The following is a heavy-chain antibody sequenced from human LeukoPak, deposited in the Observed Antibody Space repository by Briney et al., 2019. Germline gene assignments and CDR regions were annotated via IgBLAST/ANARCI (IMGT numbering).Heavy chain of an antibody. J-gene: IGHJ4*02. Sequence: ASVKVSCKASGYTFTSYDINWVRQATGQGLEWMGWMNPNSGNTGYAQKFQGRVTMTRNTSISTAYMELGSLRSEDTAVYYCARGERVLRFSVDYWGQGTLVTVSS. CDR2: MNPNSGNT. D-gene: IGHD3-3*01. CDR3: ARGERVLRFSVDY. V-gene: IGHV1-8*01. CDR1: GYTFTSYD.